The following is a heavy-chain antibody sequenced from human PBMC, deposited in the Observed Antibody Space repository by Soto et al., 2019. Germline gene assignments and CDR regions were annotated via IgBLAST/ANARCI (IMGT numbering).Heavy chain of an antibody. Sequence: QVQLVESGGGVVQPGRSLRLSCAASGFPFSPYGMHWVRQAPGKGLEWVALIYFDGSNKYYSDSVKGRFTISRDNSNNTLYLRMNSLRAEDTATYYCVRDIWDTSGWYFDYWGQGALVTVSS. CDR1: GFPFSPYG. D-gene: IGHD6-19*01. CDR2: IYFDGSNK. J-gene: IGHJ4*02. CDR3: VRDIWDTSGWYFDY. V-gene: IGHV3-33*01.